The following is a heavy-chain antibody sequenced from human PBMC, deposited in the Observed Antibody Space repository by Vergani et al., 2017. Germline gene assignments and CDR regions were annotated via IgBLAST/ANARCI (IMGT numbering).Heavy chain of an antibody. Sequence: QVQLVQSGAEVKKPGASVKVSCKASGYTFTGYYMHWVRQAPGQGLEWMGGIIPIFGTANYAQKFQGRVTITADESTSTAYMELSSLRSEDTAVYYCAREGGAVVTPMPYYYYYMDVWGKGTTVTVSS. D-gene: IGHD4-23*01. J-gene: IGHJ6*03. CDR1: GYTFTGYY. CDR2: IIPIFGTA. V-gene: IGHV1-69*01. CDR3: AREGGAVVTPMPYYYYYMDV.